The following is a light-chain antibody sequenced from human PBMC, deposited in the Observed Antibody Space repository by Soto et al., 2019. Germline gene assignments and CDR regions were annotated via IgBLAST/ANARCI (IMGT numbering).Light chain of an antibody. CDR3: QQYDGSPIT. CDR1: ESVGGSN. CDR2: DAS. Sequence: EVVLTQSPATLSLSPGERATLSCGASESVGGSNLAWYQQKPGLAPRLLIYDASTRATGIPDRFTGSGSGTDFTLSITRLEPEDFAVYYCQQYDGSPITFGQGTRL. J-gene: IGKJ5*01. V-gene: IGKV3D-20*01.